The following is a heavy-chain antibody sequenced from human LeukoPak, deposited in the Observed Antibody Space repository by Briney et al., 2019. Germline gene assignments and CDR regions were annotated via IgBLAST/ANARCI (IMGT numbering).Heavy chain of an antibody. J-gene: IGHJ6*02. CDR2: ISGDGGST. Sequence: GGSLRLSCAASGFTFDDYAMHWVRQAPGKGLEWVSLISGDGGSTYYADSVKGRFTISRDNSKNSLYLQMNSPRTEDTALYYCAKDKRGVAVAGHYGMDVWGQGTTVTVSS. D-gene: IGHD6-19*01. CDR3: AKDKRGVAVAGHYGMDV. V-gene: IGHV3-43*02. CDR1: GFTFDDYA.